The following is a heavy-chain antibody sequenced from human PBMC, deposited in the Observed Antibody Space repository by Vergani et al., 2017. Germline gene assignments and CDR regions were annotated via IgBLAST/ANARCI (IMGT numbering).Heavy chain of an antibody. CDR3: ARDTSSVVVGAWFYR. CDR2: ISAYNGNT. D-gene: IGHD2-2*01. J-gene: IGHJ5*02. V-gene: IGHV1-18*01. CDR1: GYTFTSYG. Sequence: QVQLVQSGAEVKKPGASVKVSCKASGYTFTSYGISWVRQAPGQGLEWMGWISAYNGNTNYAQKLQGRVTMTTDTSTSTAYMEVRSLRSDDTAVYYCARDTSSVVVGAWFYRWGQGTLVTVSS.